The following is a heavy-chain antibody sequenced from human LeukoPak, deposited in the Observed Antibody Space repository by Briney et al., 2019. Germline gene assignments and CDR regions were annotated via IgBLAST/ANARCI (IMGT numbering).Heavy chain of an antibody. CDR2: ISSSSYYT. V-gene: IGHV3-11*05. D-gene: IGHD2-2*01. CDR1: GFTFSDYY. Sequence: PGGSLRLSCAASGFTFSDYYTNWIRQAPGKGLEWVSYISSSSYYTNYADSVKGRFTISRDNAKNSLYLQMNSLRAEDTAVYYCARGAKYCSSTSCYEDAFDIWGQGTMVTVSS. J-gene: IGHJ3*02. CDR3: ARGAKYCSSTSCYEDAFDI.